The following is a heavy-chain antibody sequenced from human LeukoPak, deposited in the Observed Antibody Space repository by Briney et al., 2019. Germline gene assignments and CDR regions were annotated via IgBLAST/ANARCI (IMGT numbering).Heavy chain of an antibody. CDR3: ARDPPVAPRYYDFWSGYLHAFDI. CDR1: GLTVNTYW. D-gene: IGHD3-3*01. Sequence: RGGSLRLSWLASGLTVNTYWTHWVRQVPGKGRGWGSRINLDGSVTWDADSVRGRFIISRDAAKNTLYMQMTPLSAEDTAVYYCARDPPVAPRYYDFWSGYLHAFDIWGPGTMVTVSS. CDR2: INLDGSVT. V-gene: IGHV3-74*01. J-gene: IGHJ3*02.